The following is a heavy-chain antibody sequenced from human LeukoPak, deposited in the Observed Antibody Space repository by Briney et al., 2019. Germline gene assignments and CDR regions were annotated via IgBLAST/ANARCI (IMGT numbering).Heavy chain of an antibody. CDR3: AMDGRIVATILDY. Sequence: ASVKVSCKASGYTFSSYAMNWVRQAPGQGLEWMGWINPNSGGTNYAQKFQGRVTMTRDTSISTAYMELSRLRSDDTAVYYCAMDGRIVATILDYWGQGTLVTVSS. V-gene: IGHV1-2*02. J-gene: IGHJ4*02. CDR1: GYTFSSYA. D-gene: IGHD5-12*01. CDR2: INPNSGGT.